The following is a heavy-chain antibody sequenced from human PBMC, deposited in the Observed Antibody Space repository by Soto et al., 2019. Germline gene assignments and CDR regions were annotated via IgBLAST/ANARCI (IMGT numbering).Heavy chain of an antibody. Sequence: EVQLVESGGVVVQPGGSPRLSCAASGFTFDDYTMHWVRQAPGKGLEWVSLISWDGGSTYYADSVKGRFTISRDNSKNSLYLQMNSLRTEDTALYYCAKVWAAYSIRGPFDYWGQGTLVTVSS. J-gene: IGHJ4*02. CDR1: GFTFDDYT. D-gene: IGHD6-13*01. V-gene: IGHV3-43*01. CDR2: ISWDGGST. CDR3: AKVWAAYSIRGPFDY.